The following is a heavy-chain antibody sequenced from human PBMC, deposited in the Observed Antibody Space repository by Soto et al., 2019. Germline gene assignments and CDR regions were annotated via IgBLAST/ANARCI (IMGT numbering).Heavy chain of an antibody. CDR1: GFTFSNAW. V-gene: IGHV3-15*07. CDR3: TTDVTGCSGGSCYNALDI. CDR2: IKSKTDGGTT. J-gene: IGHJ3*02. D-gene: IGHD2-15*01. Sequence: EVQLVESGGGLVKPGGSLRLSCAASGFTFSNAWMHWVRQAPGKGLEWVGRIKSKTDGGTTDYAAPVKGRFTISRDDSKNTLYLQMNGLKIEDTAMYYCTTDVTGCSGGSCYNALDIWGQGTVVTVSS.